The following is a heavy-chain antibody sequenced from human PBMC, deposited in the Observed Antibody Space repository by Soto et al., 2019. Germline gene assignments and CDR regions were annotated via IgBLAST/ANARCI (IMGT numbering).Heavy chain of an antibody. D-gene: IGHD3-22*01. CDR3: ARDYYDSSGYSQFDY. CDR1: GGSISSYY. CDR2: IYYSGST. V-gene: IGHV4-59*01. Sequence: SETLSLTCTVSGGSISSYYWRWIRQPPGKGLEWIGYIYYSGSTNYNPSLKSRVTISVDTSNKQFFLKLSSVAAAEAAVYYCARDYYDSSGYSQFDYWGQGTLVTVSS. J-gene: IGHJ4*02.